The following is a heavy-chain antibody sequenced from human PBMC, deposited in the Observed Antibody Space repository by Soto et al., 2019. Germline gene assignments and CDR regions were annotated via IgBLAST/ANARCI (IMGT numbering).Heavy chain of an antibody. Sequence: PGGSLRLSCAASGFPFSRYDMHWVRQAPGKGLEWVAVLWFDGSNEYYADSVQGRFTISRDNSKNTLYLQMDSLRAEDTVVYYCAKVLYASESFDSEEAPYGMDVWGQGTTVTVSS. V-gene: IGHV3-33*06. CDR2: LWFDGSNE. D-gene: IGHD3-10*01. J-gene: IGHJ6*02. CDR3: AKVLYASESFDSEEAPYGMDV. CDR1: GFPFSRYD.